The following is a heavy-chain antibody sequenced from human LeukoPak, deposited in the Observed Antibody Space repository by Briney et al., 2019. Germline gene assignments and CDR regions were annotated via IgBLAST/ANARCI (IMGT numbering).Heavy chain of an antibody. CDR3: AKDLGFGHSGYDY. D-gene: IGHD5-12*01. CDR1: GFTFNNHA. J-gene: IGHJ4*02. Sequence: GGSLRLSCEASGFTFNNHAMTWVRQGPGKGLEWASTISGRADSTFYADSVKGRFTISRDNSKNTLYLQMNSLRAEDTAVYYCAKDLGFGHSGYDYWGQGTLVTVSS. CDR2: ISGRADST. V-gene: IGHV3-23*01.